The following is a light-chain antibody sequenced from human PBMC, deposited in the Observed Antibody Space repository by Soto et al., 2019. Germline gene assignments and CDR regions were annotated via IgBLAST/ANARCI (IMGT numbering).Light chain of an antibody. J-gene: IGKJ1*01. CDR1: QSVSSN. V-gene: IGKV3-15*01. CDR2: GAT. CDR3: QQYNNSPRT. Sequence: EIVMTQSPATLSVSPGERATLSCRASQSVSSNLAWYQQKPGQAPRRLIDGATTRAPGIPARFSGSGSGTEFTLTISSLQSEVFAVYYCQQYNNSPRTFGQGTKVEIK.